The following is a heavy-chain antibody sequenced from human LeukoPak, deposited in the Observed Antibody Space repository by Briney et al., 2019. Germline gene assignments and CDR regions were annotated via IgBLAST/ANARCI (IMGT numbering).Heavy chain of an antibody. V-gene: IGHV1-8*03. J-gene: IGHJ4*02. Sequence: AAVKVSCKASGYTFTSYDINRVRQATGPGLEWVGWMNPNSGDTGYAQRFQGRVTITRNTSISTAYMELSSLRSEDTAVYYCARGVRYRSSTSCQYYFDYWGQGTLVTVSS. CDR1: GYTFTSYD. D-gene: IGHD2-2*01. CDR2: MNPNSGDT. CDR3: ARGVRYRSSTSCQYYFDY.